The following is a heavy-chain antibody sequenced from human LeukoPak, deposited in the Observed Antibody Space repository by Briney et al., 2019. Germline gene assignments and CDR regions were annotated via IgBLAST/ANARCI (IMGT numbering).Heavy chain of an antibody. CDR2: IHKDGPTTDT. CDR1: GFTFSSYW. J-gene: IGHJ5*02. D-gene: IGHD4-11*01. Sequence: GGSLRLSCAASGFTFSSYWMHWVRHAPGMGLVWVSRIHKDGPTTDTDYADSVKGLFTISRDNFKRTVSLEMNSLRAEDTAVYYCAKDAQRGFDYSNSLEHWGQGSLVIVSS. V-gene: IGHV3-74*01. CDR3: AKDAQRGFDYSNSLEH.